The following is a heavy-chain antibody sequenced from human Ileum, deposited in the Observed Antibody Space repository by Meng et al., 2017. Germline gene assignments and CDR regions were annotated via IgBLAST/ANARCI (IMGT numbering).Heavy chain of an antibody. J-gene: IGHJ3*02. CDR2: VSYSGST. V-gene: IGHV4-39*07. D-gene: IGHD3/OR15-3a*01. CDR3: ARGWTASPVDRKDDGFDI. CDR1: GDSISSRSYH. Sequence: SETLSLTCNVSGDSISSRSYHWDWIRQPPGKGLEWIGSVSYSGSTSYNPSLKSRVTISVDTSKTRFSLRLSSVTAADTAIYFCARGWTASPVDRKDDGFDIWGQGTTVTVSS.